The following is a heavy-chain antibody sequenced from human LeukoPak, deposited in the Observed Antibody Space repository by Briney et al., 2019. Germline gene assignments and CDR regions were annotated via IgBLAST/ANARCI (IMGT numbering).Heavy chain of an antibody. Sequence: PSETLSLTCAVYGWSFSGYYWSWIRQPPGKGLEWIGEINHSGSTNYNPSLKRRVTISVDTSKNQFSLKLSSVTAADTAVYYCASTVLGYCSGGSCPYFDYWGQGTLVTVSS. CDR1: GWSFSGYY. CDR3: ASTVLGYCSGGSCPYFDY. D-gene: IGHD2-15*01. CDR2: INHSGST. J-gene: IGHJ4*02. V-gene: IGHV4-34*01.